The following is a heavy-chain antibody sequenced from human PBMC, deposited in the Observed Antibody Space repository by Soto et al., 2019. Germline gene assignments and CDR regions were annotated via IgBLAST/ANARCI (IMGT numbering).Heavy chain of an antibody. Sequence: ASVKVSCKASGYTFISYGISWVRQAPGQGLEWMGWINVLTGNTKFSQKFQGRVTLARDTSASTVSMELSSLRSEDTAMYFCARGSKVAIGKGVTGFFEYWGQGTLVTVSS. D-gene: IGHD5-12*01. CDR1: GYTFISYG. J-gene: IGHJ4*02. CDR3: ARGSKVAIGKGVTGFFEY. V-gene: IGHV1-18*01. CDR2: INVLTGNT.